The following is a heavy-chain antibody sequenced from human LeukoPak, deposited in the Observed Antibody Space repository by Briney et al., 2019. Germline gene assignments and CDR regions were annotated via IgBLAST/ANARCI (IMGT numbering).Heavy chain of an antibody. CDR1: EYTFTGYY. Sequence: ASVKVSCKASEYTFTGYYMHWVRQAPGQGLEWMGWINPNSGGTNYAQKFQGRVTITRDTSISTAYMELSRLRSDDTAVYYCARVGGYYLRAFDIWGQGTMVTVSS. CDR2: INPNSGGT. V-gene: IGHV1-2*02. J-gene: IGHJ3*02. D-gene: IGHD3-3*01. CDR3: ARVGGYYLRAFDI.